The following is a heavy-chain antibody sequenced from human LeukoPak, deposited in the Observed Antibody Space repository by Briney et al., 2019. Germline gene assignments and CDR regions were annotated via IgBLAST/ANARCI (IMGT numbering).Heavy chain of an antibody. CDR2: ISGSGGST. V-gene: IGHV3-23*01. CDR3: ATGRPITMIVVYFT. J-gene: IGHJ5*02. CDR1: GFTFSSYA. Sequence: PGGSLRLSCAASGFTFSSYAMSWVRQAPGKGLEWVSAISGSGGSTSYADSVKGRFTISRDNSKNTLYLQMNSLRAEDTAVYYCATGRPITMIVVYFTWGQGTLVTVSS. D-gene: IGHD3-22*01.